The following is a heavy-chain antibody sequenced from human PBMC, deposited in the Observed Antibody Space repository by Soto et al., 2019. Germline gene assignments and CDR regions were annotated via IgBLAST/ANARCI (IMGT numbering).Heavy chain of an antibody. CDR2: IIPIFGTA. J-gene: IGHJ6*02. Sequence: SVKVSCKASGGTFSSYAISWVRQAPGQGLEWMGGIIPIFGTANYAQKFQGRVTITADESTSTAYMELSSLRSEDTAVYYCAREADSSGYYPGYDYYYGMDVWGQGTTVTVSS. V-gene: IGHV1-69*13. CDR3: AREADSSGYYPGYDYYYGMDV. D-gene: IGHD3-22*01. CDR1: GGTFSSYA.